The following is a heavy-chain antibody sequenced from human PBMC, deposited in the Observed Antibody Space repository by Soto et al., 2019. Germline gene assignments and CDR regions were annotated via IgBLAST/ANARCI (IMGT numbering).Heavy chain of an antibody. CDR2: IYYSGST. J-gene: IGHJ6*02. V-gene: IGHV4-31*03. D-gene: IGHD3-10*01. CDR1: GGSISSGGYY. Sequence: SETLSLTCTVSGGSISSGGYYWSWIRQHPGKSQGWIGYIYYSGSTYYNPYLKSRVTISVDTSKNLFSLKLCSVTAADTALYYCAREGDYYGSGSYPSVWGQGTTVTVSS. CDR3: AREGDYYGSGSYPSV.